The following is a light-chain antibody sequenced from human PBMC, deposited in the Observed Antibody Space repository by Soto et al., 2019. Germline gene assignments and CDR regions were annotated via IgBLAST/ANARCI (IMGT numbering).Light chain of an antibody. Sequence: EIVLTQSPGPRSLSPGERATLSCSASQSVSSSYLAWYQKKPGQAPRLLIYGASSRATGIPYRFSGSGSGPDFTLTISRLEPVDFAVYYCQQYGSSFGAGTKVDIK. CDR1: QSVSSSY. V-gene: IGKV3-20*01. CDR2: GAS. CDR3: QQYGSS. J-gene: IGKJ3*01.